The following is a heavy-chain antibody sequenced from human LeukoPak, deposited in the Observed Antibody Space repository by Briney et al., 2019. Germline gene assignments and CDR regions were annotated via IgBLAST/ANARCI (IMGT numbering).Heavy chain of an antibody. CDR2: ISGSGGST. J-gene: IGHJ4*02. Sequence: GASLRLSCAASGFTFSSYAMSWVRQAPGKGLEWVSAISGSGGSTYYADSVKGRFTISRDNSKNTLYLQMNSLRAEDTALYYCAKREKGTTGRFFDYWGQGTLVTVSS. CDR1: GFTFSSYA. V-gene: IGHV3-23*01. D-gene: IGHD4-17*01. CDR3: AKREKGTTGRFFDY.